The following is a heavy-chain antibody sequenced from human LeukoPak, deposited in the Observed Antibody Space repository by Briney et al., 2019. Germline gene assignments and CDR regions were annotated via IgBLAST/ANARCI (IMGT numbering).Heavy chain of an antibody. CDR1: GGSISSYY. CDR3: ARDADSSGYSDWYFDL. V-gene: IGHV4-4*07. CDR2: IYTSGST. D-gene: IGHD3-22*01. J-gene: IGHJ2*01. Sequence: SETLSLTCTVSGGSISSYYWSWIRQPAGKGLEWIGRIYTSGSTNYNPSLKSRVTMSVDTSKNQFSLKLSPVTAADTAVYYCARDADSSGYSDWYFDLWGRGTLVTVSS.